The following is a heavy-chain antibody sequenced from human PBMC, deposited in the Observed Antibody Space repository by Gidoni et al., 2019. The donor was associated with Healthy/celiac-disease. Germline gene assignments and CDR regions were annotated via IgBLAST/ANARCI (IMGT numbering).Heavy chain of an antibody. CDR1: GGSISSSSYY. D-gene: IGHD1-26*01. CDR2: IYYSGST. J-gene: IGHJ3*02. CDR3: ARHSQRESWELLLDAFDI. V-gene: IGHV4-39*01. Sequence: QLQLQESGTGLVKPSETLSLTCTVSGGSISSSSYYWGWIRQPPGKGLEWIGGIYYSGSTYYHPSLKSRVTISVDTSKNQFSLQLISVTAADTAVYYCARHSQRESWELLLDAFDILGQGTMVTVSS.